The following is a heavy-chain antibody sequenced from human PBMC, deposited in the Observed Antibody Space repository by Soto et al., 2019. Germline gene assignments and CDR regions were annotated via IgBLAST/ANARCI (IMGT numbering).Heavy chain of an antibody. CDR1: GFSFRSYS. D-gene: IGHD3-10*01. CDR2: ISSSSSYI. J-gene: IGHJ4*02. Sequence: GGSLRLSCAGSGFSFRSYSMTWVRQVPGKGLEWVSSISSSSSYINYADSMKGRFTISRDNAKNSLYLQMNSLRAEDTAVYYCARVGTYYGSGSPYYSDYWGQGTLVTVSS. CDR3: ARVGTYYGSGSPYYSDY. V-gene: IGHV3-21*01.